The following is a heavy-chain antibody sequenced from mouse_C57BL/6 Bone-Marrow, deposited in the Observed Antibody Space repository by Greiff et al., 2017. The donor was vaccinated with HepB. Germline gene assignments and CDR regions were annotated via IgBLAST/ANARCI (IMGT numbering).Heavy chain of an antibody. Sequence: EVQLQQSGAELVRPGASVKVSCTASGFNIKDDYMHWVKQRPEQGLEWIGWINPENGDTKYASKFQGKSTITADTSSNTAYLQLSSLTSEDTAVYYCTTGWVFTCYYCGYWGQGTTLTVSS. CDR2: INPENGDT. V-gene: IGHV14-4*01. J-gene: IGHJ2*01. D-gene: IGHD1-1*02. CDR3: TTGWVFTCYYCGY. CDR1: GFNIKDDY.